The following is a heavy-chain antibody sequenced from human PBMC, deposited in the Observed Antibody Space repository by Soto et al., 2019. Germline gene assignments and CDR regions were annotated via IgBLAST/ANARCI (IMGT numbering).Heavy chain of an antibody. CDR2: ISSSSSYI. Sequence: EVQLVESGGGLVKPGGSLRLSCAASGFTFSSYSMNWVRQAPGKGLEWVSSISSSSSYIYYADSVKGRFTISRDNAKNSLYLQMNSLRAEDTAVCYCARSLGYCSGGSCYFFDYWGQGTLVTVSS. CDR3: ARSLGYCSGGSCYFFDY. CDR1: GFTFSSYS. J-gene: IGHJ4*02. V-gene: IGHV3-21*01. D-gene: IGHD2-15*01.